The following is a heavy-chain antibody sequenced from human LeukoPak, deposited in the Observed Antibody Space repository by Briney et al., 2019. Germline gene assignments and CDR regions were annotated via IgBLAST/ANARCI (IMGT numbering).Heavy chain of an antibody. V-gene: IGHV4-59*08. Sequence: PSETLSLTCTVSGGSISSYYWSWLRQPPGKGLEGVGYIYYSGSTNYNPSLKSRVTISVDTSKNQFSLKLNSVTAADTAVYYCARLRDSSSWPTFDYWGQGTLVTVSS. CDR1: GGSISSYY. D-gene: IGHD6-13*01. J-gene: IGHJ4*02. CDR2: IYYSGST. CDR3: ARLRDSSSWPTFDY.